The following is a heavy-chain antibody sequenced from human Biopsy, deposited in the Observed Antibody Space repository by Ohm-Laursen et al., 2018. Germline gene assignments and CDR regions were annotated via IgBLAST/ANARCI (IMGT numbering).Heavy chain of an antibody. CDR1: GGSISSDY. CDR3: ARATNSTGWPYYYFYGMDV. J-gene: IGHJ6*02. V-gene: IGHV4-59*01. Sequence: TLSLTCTVSGGSISSDYWSWIRQTPGKGLEWIGYIYYSGPPNYNPSLKSRVTISVDTSKNQFSLRLNSVTAADTAVYYCARATNSTGWPYYYFYGMDVWGQGTTVTVSS. D-gene: IGHD2/OR15-2a*01. CDR2: IYYSGPP.